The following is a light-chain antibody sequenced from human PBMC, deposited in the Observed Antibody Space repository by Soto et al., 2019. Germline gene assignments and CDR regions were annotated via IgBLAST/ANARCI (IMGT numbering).Light chain of an antibody. Sequence: DIVMTQTPLYSTVILGQPASISCRSSQSLLHSNGYNYLDWYLQKPGQSPQLLIYLGSNRASGVPDRFSGSGSGTDFTLKISRVEAEDVGVYYCMQALQTPAFGQGTRWISN. CDR1: QSLLHSNGYNY. V-gene: IGKV2-28*01. CDR3: MQALQTPA. J-gene: IGKJ1*01. CDR2: LGS.